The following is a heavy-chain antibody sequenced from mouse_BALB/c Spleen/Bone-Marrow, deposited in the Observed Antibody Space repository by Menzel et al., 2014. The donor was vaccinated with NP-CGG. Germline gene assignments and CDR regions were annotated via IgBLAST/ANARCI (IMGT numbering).Heavy chain of an antibody. CDR1: GYAFSVYW. J-gene: IGHJ2*01. Sequence: VMLVESGAELVRPGFSVKISCKASGYAFSVYWMNWVKQRPGQGLEWIGQIYPGDGDTNYNGKFKGRATLTADKSSNTAYMQLSSLTSEDSAVYFCARGGISVDYWGQGTTLTVSS. CDR3: ARGGISVDY. V-gene: IGHV1-80*01. CDR2: IYPGDGDT.